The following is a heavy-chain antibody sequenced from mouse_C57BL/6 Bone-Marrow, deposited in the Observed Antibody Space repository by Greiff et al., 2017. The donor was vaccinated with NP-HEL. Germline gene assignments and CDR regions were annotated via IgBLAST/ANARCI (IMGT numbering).Heavy chain of an antibody. J-gene: IGHJ3*01. CDR1: GYTFTSYG. Sequence: RGEAGAELARPGASVKLSCKASGYTFTSYGISWVKQRPGQGLEWIGEIYPRSGNTYYNEKFKGKATLTADKSSSTAYMELRSLTSEDSAVYFCARSYGKSYWGQGTLVTVSA. CDR3: ARSYGKSY. V-gene: IGHV1-81*01. CDR2: IYPRSGNT. D-gene: IGHD1-1*01.